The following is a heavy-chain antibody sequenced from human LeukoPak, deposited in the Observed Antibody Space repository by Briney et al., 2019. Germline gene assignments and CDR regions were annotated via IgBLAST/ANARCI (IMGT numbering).Heavy chain of an antibody. CDR3: ARDYAFDI. CDR2: IYYIGST. V-gene: IGHV4-59*01. Sequence: PSETLSLTCTVSGDSISSYYWSWIRQPPGKGLEWIGYIYYIGSTNYNPSLKSRVTISLDMSKNQFSLKLSSVTAADTAVYYCARDYAFDIWGQGTMVTVSS. CDR1: GDSISSYY. J-gene: IGHJ3*02.